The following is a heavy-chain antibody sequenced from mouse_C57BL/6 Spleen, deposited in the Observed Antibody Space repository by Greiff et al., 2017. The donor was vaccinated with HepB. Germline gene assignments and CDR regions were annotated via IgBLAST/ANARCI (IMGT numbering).Heavy chain of an antibody. Sequence: DVKLQESGGGLVQPGGSMKLSCVASGFTFSNYWMNWVRQSPEKGLEWVAQIRLKSDNYATHYAESVKGRFTISRDDSKSSVYLQMNNLRAEDTGIYYCTVNYYGSSPFPYWGQGTLVTVSA. CDR1: GFTFSNYW. J-gene: IGHJ3*01. CDR2: IRLKSDNYAT. D-gene: IGHD1-1*01. CDR3: TVNYYGSSPFPY. V-gene: IGHV6-3*01.